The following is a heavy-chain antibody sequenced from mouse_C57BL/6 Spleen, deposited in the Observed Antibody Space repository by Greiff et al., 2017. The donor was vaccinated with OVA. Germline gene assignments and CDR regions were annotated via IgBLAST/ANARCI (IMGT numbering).Heavy chain of an antibody. V-gene: IGHV1-26*01. Sequence: EVQLQQSGPELVKPGASVKISCKASGYTFTDYYMNWVKQSHGKSLEWIGDINPNNGGTSYNQKFKGKATLTVDKSSSTAYMELRSLTSEDSAVYYCARGRLYYFDDWGQGTTLTVSS. CDR2: INPNNGGT. CDR1: GYTFTDYY. J-gene: IGHJ2*01. CDR3: ARGRLYYFDD.